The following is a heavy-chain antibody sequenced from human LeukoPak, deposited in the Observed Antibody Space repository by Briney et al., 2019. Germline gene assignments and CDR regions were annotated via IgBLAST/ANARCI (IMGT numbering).Heavy chain of an antibody. D-gene: IGHD3-9*01. V-gene: IGHV4-34*01. J-gene: IGHJ4*02. CDR2: INHSGST. CDR1: GGSFSGYY. CDR3: ARHPSFTYYDILTGYYAPFDY. Sequence: SETLSLTCAVYGGSFSGYYWSWIRQPPGKGLEWMGEINHSGSTNYNPSLKSRVTISVDTSKNQFSLKQSSVTAADTAVYYWARHPSFTYYDILTGYYAPFDYWGQGTLVIVSS.